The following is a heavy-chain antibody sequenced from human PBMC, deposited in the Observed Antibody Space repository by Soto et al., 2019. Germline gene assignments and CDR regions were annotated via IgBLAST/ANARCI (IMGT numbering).Heavy chain of an antibody. V-gene: IGHV3-74*01. D-gene: IGHD6-19*01. CDR2: INSDGSTT. CDR1: GFTFSNHW. Sequence: GGSLRLSCAASGFTFSNHWMHWVRQAPGKGLEWVSRINSDGSTTTYADSVKGRFTIFRHNAKNTLYLQLNSLRAEDTALYYCARGYSSGPDYWGQGALVTVSS. CDR3: ARGYSSGPDY. J-gene: IGHJ4*02.